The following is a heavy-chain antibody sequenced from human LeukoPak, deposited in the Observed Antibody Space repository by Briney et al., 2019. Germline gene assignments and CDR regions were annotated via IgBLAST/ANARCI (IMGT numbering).Heavy chain of an antibody. CDR2: IDHSGRT. D-gene: IGHD5-24*01. V-gene: IGHV4-34*01. CDR1: GGSIDIYY. J-gene: IGHJ4*02. Sequence: SETLSLTCTVSGGSIDIYYWNWIRQAPGKGLEWIGQIDHSGRTNYNPSLKSRITMSVDLSKNQFSLKLSSVTAADTAVYYCARHRRWLQNPNFDYWGQGTLVTVSS. CDR3: ARHRRWLQNPNFDY.